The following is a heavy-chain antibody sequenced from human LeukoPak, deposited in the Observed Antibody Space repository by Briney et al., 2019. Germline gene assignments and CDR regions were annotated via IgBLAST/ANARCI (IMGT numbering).Heavy chain of an antibody. CDR2: IYYSGST. CDR1: GGSISSYY. V-gene: IGHV4-59*12. J-gene: IGHJ4*02. CDR3: ARARGQRNDY. Sequence: SETLSLTCTVSGGSISSYYWSWIRQPPGKGLEWIGYIYYSGSTNYNPSLKSRVTISVDTSKNQFSLKLSSVTAADTAVYYCARARGQRNDYWGQGTLVTVSS.